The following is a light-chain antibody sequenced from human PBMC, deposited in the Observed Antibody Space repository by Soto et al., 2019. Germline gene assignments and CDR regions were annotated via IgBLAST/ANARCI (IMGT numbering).Light chain of an antibody. J-gene: IGKJ1*01. Sequence: DIQMTQSPSTLSASVGDRVTITCRASQSICSWLAWYQQKPGKAPMLLIYDASSLESGVPSRFSGSGSGTEFTLTISSLQPEDVATYYCQQYNSYSRTFGQGTKVEIK. CDR3: QQYNSYSRT. CDR1: QSICSW. V-gene: IGKV1-5*01. CDR2: DAS.